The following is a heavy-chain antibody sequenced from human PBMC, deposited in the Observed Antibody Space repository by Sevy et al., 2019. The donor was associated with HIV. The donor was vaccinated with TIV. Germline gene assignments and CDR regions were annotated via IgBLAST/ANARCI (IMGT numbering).Heavy chain of an antibody. CDR1: GYTFTSYD. CDR2: MNPNSGNT. V-gene: IGHV1-8*01. D-gene: IGHD1-26*01. Sequence: ASVKVSCKSSGYTFTSYDINWVRQAAGQGLAWMGWMNPNSGNTGYEQKFQGRVTMTRNTSISAAYMELSNLRSEDTAVYYCARAAGSGSYIYAVDGWGQGTTVTVSS. CDR3: ARAAGSGSYIYAVDG. J-gene: IGHJ6*02.